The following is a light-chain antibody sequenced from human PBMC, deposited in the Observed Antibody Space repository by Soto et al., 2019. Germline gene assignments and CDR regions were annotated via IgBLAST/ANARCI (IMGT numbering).Light chain of an antibody. CDR2: DVS. CDR3: SSYTRSSTLV. CDR1: SSDIGHYNF. J-gene: IGLJ2*01. V-gene: IGLV2-14*01. Sequence: QSVLTQPASVSGSPGQSITISCTGTSSDIGHYNFVSWYQQYPGKAPKLIIYDVSDRPSGISNRFSGSKSGNTASLTISGLQAEDEADYYCSSYTRSSTLVFGGGTQLTVL.